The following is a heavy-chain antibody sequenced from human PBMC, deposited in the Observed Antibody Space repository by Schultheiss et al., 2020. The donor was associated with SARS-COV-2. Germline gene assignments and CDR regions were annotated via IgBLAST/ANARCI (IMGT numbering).Heavy chain of an antibody. J-gene: IGHJ6*02. D-gene: IGHD2-8*02. CDR1: GFTLSSSA. Sequence: GGSLRLSCAASGFTLSSSAMSWVRQAPGKGLEWVSSITVSGGTYYTDSVKGRFIISRGISKNTLYMDMNSLGAEDTALYYCAKAHGTGGDYYYYGMDVWGQGTTVTVSS. V-gene: IGHV3-23*01. CDR2: ITVSGGT. CDR3: AKAHGTGGDYYYYGMDV.